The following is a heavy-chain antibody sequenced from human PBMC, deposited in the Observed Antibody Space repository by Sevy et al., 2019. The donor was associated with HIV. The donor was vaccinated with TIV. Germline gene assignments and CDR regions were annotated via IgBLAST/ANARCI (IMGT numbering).Heavy chain of an antibody. CDR1: GFTFRSFS. CDR3: ARNFVPDTTSYFGPLDY. J-gene: IGHJ4*02. Sequence: GGSLRLSCVASGFTFRSFSMHWVRQAPGKGLEWLSAIRGAGSITFYADSVKGRFTISRDNSRNTLYLQMNSLRAEDTAIYYCARNFVPDTTSYFGPLDYWGRGTLVTVSS. D-gene: IGHD3-9*01. V-gene: IGHV3-23*01. CDR2: IRGAGSIT.